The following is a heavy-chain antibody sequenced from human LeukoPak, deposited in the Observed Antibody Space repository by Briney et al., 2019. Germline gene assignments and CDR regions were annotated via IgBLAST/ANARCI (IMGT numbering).Heavy chain of an antibody. CDR1: GFTFSSYG. D-gene: IGHD2-15*01. Sequence: GGSLRLSCASSGFTFSSYGMHWVRQAPGKGLEWVAVISYDGSHKYYAESVKGRFTISRDNSKNTLYLQMNSLRAEDTAVYYCAKSKGLVVVGGTFDYWGLGTLVTVSS. CDR3: AKSKGLVVVGGTFDY. V-gene: IGHV3-30*18. CDR2: ISYDGSHK. J-gene: IGHJ4*02.